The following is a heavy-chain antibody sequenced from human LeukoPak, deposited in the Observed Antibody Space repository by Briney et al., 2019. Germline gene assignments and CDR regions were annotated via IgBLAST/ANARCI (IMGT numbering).Heavy chain of an antibody. CDR2: MHSSEST. CDR3: ARTRSYYMDV. J-gene: IGHJ6*03. Sequence: SETLSLTCTVSGGSISSYYWTWIRQPAGKGLEWIGRMHSSESTIYNPSLKSRVTMSVDTSKNQFSLTLSSVTAADTAVYYCARTRSYYMDVWAKGTTVTVSS. D-gene: IGHD6-19*01. CDR1: GGSISSYY. V-gene: IGHV4-4*07.